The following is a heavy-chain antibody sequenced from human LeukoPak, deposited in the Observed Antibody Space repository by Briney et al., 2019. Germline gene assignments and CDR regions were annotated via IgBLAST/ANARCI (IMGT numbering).Heavy chain of an antibody. CDR3: ARGTVFRAPKYDYVWGSYRAYDY. CDR2: MNTNSGNT. J-gene: IGHJ4*02. Sequence: GASVKVSCKASGYPFTSYNVNWVRQATGQGLEWMGWMNTNSGNTGYSQNFQGRVTMTRDTSTSTVYMELSSLRSEDTAVYYCARGTVFRAPKYDYVWGSYRAYDYWGQGTLVTVSS. D-gene: IGHD3-16*02. V-gene: IGHV1-8*01. CDR1: GYPFTSYN.